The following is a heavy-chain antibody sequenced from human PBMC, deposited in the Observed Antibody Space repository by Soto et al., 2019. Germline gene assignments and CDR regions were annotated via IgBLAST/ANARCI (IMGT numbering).Heavy chain of an antibody. V-gene: IGHV2-5*02. J-gene: IGHJ4*02. CDR3: AHSPVDPRYDYIWGSYRYAPYYFDY. D-gene: IGHD3-16*02. CDR1: GFSLSTSGVG. CDR2: IYWDDDK. Sequence: SGPTLVKPTQTLTLTCTFSGFSLSTSGVGVGWIRQPPGKALEWLALIYWDDDKRYSPSLKSRLTITKDTSKNQVVLTMATMDPVDTATYYCAHSPVDPRYDYIWGSYRYAPYYFDYWGQGTLVTVSS.